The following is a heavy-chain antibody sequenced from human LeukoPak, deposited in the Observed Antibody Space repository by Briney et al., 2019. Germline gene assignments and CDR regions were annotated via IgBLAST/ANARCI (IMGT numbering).Heavy chain of an antibody. V-gene: IGHV3-11*01. D-gene: IGHD3-10*01. CDR2: ISHTSRTI. CDR1: GFAFSDYY. CDR3: AKVRTRWTMVRGVPYMDV. Sequence: GGSLRLSCAASGFAFSDYYINWIRQAPGQGLEWIPYISHTSRTIYYAEPVKGRFTISRDNTEKLVYLQMNSLRADDTAVYYCAKVRTRWTMVRGVPYMDVWGKGTTVTVSS. J-gene: IGHJ6*03.